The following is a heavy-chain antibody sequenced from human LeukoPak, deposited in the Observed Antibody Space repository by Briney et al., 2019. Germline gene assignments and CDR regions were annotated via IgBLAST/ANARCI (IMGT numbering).Heavy chain of an antibody. J-gene: IGHJ4*02. D-gene: IGHD3-22*01. CDR2: ISGSGSSA. CDR3: VKDLYYDNSGYYSGAFDY. Sequence: GGSLRLSCAASGFTFSSYAMSWVRQAPGKGLEWVSAISGSGSSAYQADSVKGRFTISRDNSKNTLFLQMSSLRVEDTAVYYCVKDLYYDNSGYYSGAFDYWGQGTLVTVSS. V-gene: IGHV3-23*01. CDR1: GFTFSSYA.